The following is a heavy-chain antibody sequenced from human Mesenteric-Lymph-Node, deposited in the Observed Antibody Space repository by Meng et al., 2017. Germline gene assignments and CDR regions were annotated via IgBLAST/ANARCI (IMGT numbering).Heavy chain of an antibody. V-gene: IGHV3-7*01. CDR1: GFTFSAYW. Sequence: GESLKISCAASGFTFSAYWMNWVRQAPGKGLEWVANIKEDGSNKYYVDSVKGRSTISRDNAKNSLYLQMNSLRADDTAVYYCARDSRNTDYSDWSQGTLVTV. CDR2: IKEDGSNK. J-gene: IGHJ4*02. CDR3: ARDSRNTDYSD. D-gene: IGHD3-10*01.